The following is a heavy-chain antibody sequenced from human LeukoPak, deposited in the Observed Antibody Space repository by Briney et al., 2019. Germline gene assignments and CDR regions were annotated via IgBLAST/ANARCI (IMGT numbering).Heavy chain of an antibody. J-gene: IGHJ4*02. CDR1: VYTFTSYG. V-gene: IGHV1-18*01. Sequence: ASVKVSCKASVYTFTSYGISWVRQAPGQGLEWMGFTSADNGHTNYVQKFQGRVTITTDTSTNTAYMELRSLRFDDTAMYYCARDYFSDYVFDFWGQGTLITVSS. CDR2: TSADNGHT. CDR3: ARDYFSDYVFDF. D-gene: IGHD3-10*02.